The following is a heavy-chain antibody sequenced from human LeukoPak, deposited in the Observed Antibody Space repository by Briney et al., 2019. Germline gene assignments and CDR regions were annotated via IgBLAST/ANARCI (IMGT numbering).Heavy chain of an antibody. CDR3: ARALSSGYYDF. CDR1: GFTFSSHA. V-gene: IGHV3-64*01. Sequence: GGSLRLSCAAPGFTFSSHAMHWVRQAPGKGLEYVSAITSNGGSTYYANSVKGRFTISRDNSKSTLYLQMGSLRAEDMAVYYCARALSSGYYDFWGQGTLVTVSS. CDR2: ITSNGGST. D-gene: IGHD3-22*01. J-gene: IGHJ4*02.